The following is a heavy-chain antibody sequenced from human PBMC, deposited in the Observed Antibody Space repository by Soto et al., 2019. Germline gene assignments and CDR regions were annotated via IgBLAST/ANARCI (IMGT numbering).Heavy chain of an antibody. D-gene: IGHD1-1*01. V-gene: IGHV3-23*01. CDR2: ISDRGDTT. CDR3: AKDKAGTTSFDY. CDR1: GFTIRSYA. Sequence: GGSLRLSCAVSGFTIRSYAMSWVRQAPGKGLEWVSAISDRGDTTHYADSVRGRFSISRDTAKNTLELQMNTLRVEDTAVYYCAKDKAGTTSFDYWGRGTLVTVSS. J-gene: IGHJ4*02.